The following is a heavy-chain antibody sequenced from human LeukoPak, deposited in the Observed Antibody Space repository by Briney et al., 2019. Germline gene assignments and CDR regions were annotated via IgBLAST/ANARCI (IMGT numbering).Heavy chain of an antibody. V-gene: IGHV3-53*01. CDR2: IYSGGST. CDR1: GFTVSSNH. CDR3: ARGPAGYN. Sequence: PGGSLRLSCAASGFTVSSNHMSWVRQAPGKGREWVSVIYSGGSTDYADSVKGRFTISRDNLKNTLYLQMNSLRAEDTAVYYCARGPAGYNWGQGTLVTFSS. J-gene: IGHJ4*02. D-gene: IGHD1-1*01.